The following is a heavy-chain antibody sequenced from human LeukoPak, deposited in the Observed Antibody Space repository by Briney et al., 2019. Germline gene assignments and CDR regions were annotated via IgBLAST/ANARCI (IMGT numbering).Heavy chain of an antibody. CDR3: ARDRVGQQLVGRKNNYYYMDV. J-gene: IGHJ6*03. CDR2: ISYDGSNE. Sequence: GGSLRLSCAASGFTFSNYGMNWVRQAPGKGLEWVAIISYDGSNEYYADSVKGRFTISRDNSKNTLYLQMNSLRAADTAVYYCARDRVGQQLVGRKNNYYYMDVWGKGTTVTISS. CDR1: GFTFSNYG. D-gene: IGHD6-13*01. V-gene: IGHV3-30*03.